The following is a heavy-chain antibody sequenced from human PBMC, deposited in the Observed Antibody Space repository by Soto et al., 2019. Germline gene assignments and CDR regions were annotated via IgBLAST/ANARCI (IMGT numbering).Heavy chain of an antibody. CDR3: ARVGYSSSWTPVYFRGWFDP. J-gene: IGHJ5*02. D-gene: IGHD6-13*01. CDR1: GGTFSSYA. V-gene: IGHV1-69*06. Sequence: QVPLVQSGAEVKKPGSSVKVSCKASGGTFSSYAISWVRQAPGQGLEWMGGIIPIFGTANYAQKFQGRVTITADKSTSTAYMELSSLRSEDTAVYYCARVGYSSSWTPVYFRGWFDPWGQGTLVTVSS. CDR2: IIPIFGTA.